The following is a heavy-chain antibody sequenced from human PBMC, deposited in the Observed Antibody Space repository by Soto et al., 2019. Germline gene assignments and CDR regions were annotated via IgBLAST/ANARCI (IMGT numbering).Heavy chain of an antibody. V-gene: IGHV1-2*04. Sequence: QVQLVQSGAEVKKPGASVKVSCKASGYTFTGYYMHWVRQAPGQGLEWMGWINPNSGGTNYAQKFQGWVTMTRDTSTSTAYMELRSLRSDDTAVYYCARDGDGYTHTGIDFWGQGTLVTVSS. CDR3: ARDGDGYTHTGIDF. J-gene: IGHJ4*02. CDR1: GYTFTGYY. D-gene: IGHD5-12*01. CDR2: INPNSGGT.